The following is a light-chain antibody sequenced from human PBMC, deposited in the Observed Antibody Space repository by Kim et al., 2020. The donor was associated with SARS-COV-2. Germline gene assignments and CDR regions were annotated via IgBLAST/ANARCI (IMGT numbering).Light chain of an antibody. CDR2: GAS. CDR1: QSSSSS. V-gene: IGKV3-15*01. CDR3: QQYAYWRA. J-gene: IGKJ5*01. Sequence: SRSPGETHTLAGRASQSSSSSLAWYQQKPGQAPRVLIYGASARATGIPARFSGSVSGTEFTLTISNLQSEDFAVYYCQQYAYWRAFGQGTRLEIK.